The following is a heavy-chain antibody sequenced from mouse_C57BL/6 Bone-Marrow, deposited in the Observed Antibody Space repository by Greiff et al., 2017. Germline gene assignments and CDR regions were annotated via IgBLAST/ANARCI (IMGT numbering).Heavy chain of an antibody. CDR2: IYPGDGDT. CDR1: GYAFSSSW. D-gene: IGHD2-3*01. Sequence: QVQLKQSGPELVKPGASVKISCKASGYAFSSSWMNWVKQRPGKGLEWLGRIYPGDGDTNYNGKFKGKATLTADKSSSTAYMQLSSLTSEDSAVYFCARGGWLLPAWFAYWGQGTLVTVSA. CDR3: ARGGWLLPAWFAY. V-gene: IGHV1-82*01. J-gene: IGHJ3*01.